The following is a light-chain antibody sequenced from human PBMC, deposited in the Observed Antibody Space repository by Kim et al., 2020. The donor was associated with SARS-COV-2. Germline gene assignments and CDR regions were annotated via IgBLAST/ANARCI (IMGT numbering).Light chain of an antibody. V-gene: IGKV1-5*03. CDR3: QKFVCSSGT. J-gene: IGKJ2*01. CDR1: QTIRYS. Sequence: DIQVTQTPSTLSAFVGDRVTITCGASQTIRYSLAWYQQKTGKAPKLLTYQATTLDAGVPPRFSASGSGTEFSLNISSLQPEDFATYFCQKFVCSSGTFGQGT. CDR2: QAT.